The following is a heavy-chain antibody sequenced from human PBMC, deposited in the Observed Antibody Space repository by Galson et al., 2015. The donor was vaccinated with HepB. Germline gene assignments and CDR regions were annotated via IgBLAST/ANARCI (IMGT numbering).Heavy chain of an antibody. CDR2: DASSNSYT. J-gene: IGHJ6*02. Sequence: SLRLSCAASGFTFSDYYMSWIRQAPGKGLEWVSFDASSNSYTKYADTVKGRFTISRDNAKRSLFLQMNRLRAEDTAVYYCARDLRDWGALGMAVRGVGNNYGMDVWGQGTTVTVSS. V-gene: IGHV3-11*05. CDR3: ARDLRDWGALGMAVRGVGNNYGMDV. D-gene: IGHD3-10*02. CDR1: GFTFSDYY.